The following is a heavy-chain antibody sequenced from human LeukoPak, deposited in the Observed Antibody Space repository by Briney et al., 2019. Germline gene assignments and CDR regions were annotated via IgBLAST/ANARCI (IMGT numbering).Heavy chain of an antibody. CDR1: GFTFPNYA. CDR2: ISGGGVSA. Sequence: GGSLRLSCAASGFTFPNYAMNWVRQAPGKGLEWVSSISGGGVSAYYADSVKGRFTISRDNSKNTLSLQMNSLRAEDTAVYYCAKDHVLTGFDAFDIWGQGTMVTVSS. CDR3: AKDHVLTGFDAFDI. D-gene: IGHD3-9*01. V-gene: IGHV3-23*01. J-gene: IGHJ3*02.